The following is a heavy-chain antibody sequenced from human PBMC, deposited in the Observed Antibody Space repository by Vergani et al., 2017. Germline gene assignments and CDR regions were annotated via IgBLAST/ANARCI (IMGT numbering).Heavy chain of an antibody. CDR3: ATNRLAAITDYFDY. V-gene: IGHV3-23*04. Sequence: EVQLVESGGGLVKPGGSLRLSCAASGFTFSSYAMSWVRQAPGKGLEWVSAISGSGGRTYYADSVKVRFTITRDNSKNTLYLQMNSLRAEDTAVYYCATNRLAAITDYFDYWGQGTLVTVSS. CDR1: GFTFSSYA. J-gene: IGHJ4*02. CDR2: ISGSGGRT. D-gene: IGHD2-2*02.